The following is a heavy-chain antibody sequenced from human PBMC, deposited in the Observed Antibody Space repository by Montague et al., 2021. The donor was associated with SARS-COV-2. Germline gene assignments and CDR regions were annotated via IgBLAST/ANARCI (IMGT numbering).Heavy chain of an antibody. CDR1: GFIFSNYA. Sequence: SLRLSCAASGFIFSNYAMNWVRQTPGKGLEWVSVIYGDGSKTYYADPVKGRFTISRDNSKNTLYLQMNSLRTEDTALYYCAKGWDPSGWIAIYDSWGQGTLVPVSS. CDR2: IYGDGSKT. CDR3: AKGWDPSGWIAIYDS. V-gene: IGHV3-23*03. D-gene: IGHD6-19*01. J-gene: IGHJ4*02.